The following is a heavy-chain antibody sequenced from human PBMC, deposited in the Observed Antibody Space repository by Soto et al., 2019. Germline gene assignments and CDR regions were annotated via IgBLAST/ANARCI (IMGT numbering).Heavy chain of an antibody. D-gene: IGHD5-18*01. CDR1: GFTFDDYA. CDR3: AKDQRRGYSYGYDYYYYMDV. Sequence: GGSLRLSCAASGFTFDDYAMHWVRQAPGKGLEWVSGISWNSGSIGYADSVKGRFTISRDNAKNSLYLQMNSLRAEDTALYYCAKDQRRGYSYGYDYYYYMDVWGKGTTVTVSS. J-gene: IGHJ6*03. CDR2: ISWNSGSI. V-gene: IGHV3-9*01.